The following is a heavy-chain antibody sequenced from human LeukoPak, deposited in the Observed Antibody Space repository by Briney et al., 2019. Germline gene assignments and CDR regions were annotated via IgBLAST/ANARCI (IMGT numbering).Heavy chain of an antibody. Sequence: PSETLSLTCTVSGGSISSSSYYWGWIRQPPGKGLEWIGSIYYSGSTYYNPSLKSRVTISVDTSKNQFSLKLSSMTAADTAVYYCASRRVYYDSSGYYDAFDIWGQGTMVTVSS. J-gene: IGHJ3*02. D-gene: IGHD3-22*01. V-gene: IGHV4-39*01. CDR2: IYYSGST. CDR1: GGSISSSSYY. CDR3: ASRRVYYDSSGYYDAFDI.